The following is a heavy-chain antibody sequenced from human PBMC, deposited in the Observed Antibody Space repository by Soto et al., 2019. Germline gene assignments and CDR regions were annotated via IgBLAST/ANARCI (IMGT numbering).Heavy chain of an antibody. CDR3: AKDLWTDSSGYYYPTHDY. CDR1: GFTFSSYA. D-gene: IGHD3-22*01. J-gene: IGHJ4*02. Sequence: GGSLRLSCTASGFTFSSYAMSWVRQAPGKGLEWVSAISGSGGSTYYADSVKGRFTISRDNSKNTLYLQMNSLRAEDTAVYYCAKDLWTDSSGYYYPTHDYWGQGTLVTVSS. V-gene: IGHV3-23*01. CDR2: ISGSGGST.